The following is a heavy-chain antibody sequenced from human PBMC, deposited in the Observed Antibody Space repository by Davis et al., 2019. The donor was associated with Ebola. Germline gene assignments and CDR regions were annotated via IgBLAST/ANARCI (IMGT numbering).Heavy chain of an antibody. CDR3: ARGRGRIFGVVKLDY. D-gene: IGHD3-3*02. CDR1: GGSISSSNW. CDR2: IYHSGST. J-gene: IGHJ4*02. Sequence: SETLSLTCAVSGGSISSSNWWSWVRQPPGKGLEWIGEIYHSGSTNYNPSLKSRVTISVDKSKNQFSLKLSSVTAADTAVYYCARGRGRIFGVVKLDYWGQGTLVTVSS. V-gene: IGHV4-4*02.